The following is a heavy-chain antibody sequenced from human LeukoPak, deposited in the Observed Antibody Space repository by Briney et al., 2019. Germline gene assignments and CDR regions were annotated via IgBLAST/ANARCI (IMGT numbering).Heavy chain of an antibody. CDR3: ARADDYGDYYYYMDV. CDR1: GYTFTVYY. D-gene: IGHD4-17*01. V-gene: IGHV1-2*02. J-gene: IGHJ6*03. CDR2: IIPNSGGT. Sequence: ASVKVSCKASGYTFTVYYIHWLRQAPGQGLEWMGWIIPNSGGTKYAQKFQGRVTITRNTSISTAYMELSSLRSEDTAVYYCARADDYGDYYYYMDVWGKGTTVTVSS.